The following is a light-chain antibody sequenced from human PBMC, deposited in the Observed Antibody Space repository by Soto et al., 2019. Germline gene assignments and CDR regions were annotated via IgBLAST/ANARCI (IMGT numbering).Light chain of an antibody. V-gene: IGKV3-20*01. Sequence: EIVLTQSPGTLSLSPGERATLSCRASQSVSSGFLAWYQQKPGQTPRLLIYGASTRATGIPDRFSGSGSGTDFTLTISRLVPEDFAVYYCQQYGSSPFTFGPGTKVDIK. CDR1: QSVSSGF. J-gene: IGKJ3*01. CDR3: QQYGSSPFT. CDR2: GAS.